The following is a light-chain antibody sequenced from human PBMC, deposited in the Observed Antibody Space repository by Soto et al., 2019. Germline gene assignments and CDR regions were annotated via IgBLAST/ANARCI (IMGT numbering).Light chain of an antibody. Sequence: AIQLTQSPSSLSASVGDRVTITCRASQGISSSLAWYQQKPGKAPKLLIYDSSSLESGVPSRFSGSGSVTDFTLTISSVQPEDFATYYYQQFNSFGPGTKVDIK. CDR3: QQFNS. V-gene: IGKV1-13*02. J-gene: IGKJ3*01. CDR1: QGISSS. CDR2: DSS.